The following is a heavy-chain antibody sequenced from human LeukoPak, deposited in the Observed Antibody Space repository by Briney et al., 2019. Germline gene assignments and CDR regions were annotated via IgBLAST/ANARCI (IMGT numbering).Heavy chain of an antibody. CDR2: ISYDGSNK. V-gene: IGHV3-30-3*01. Sequence: PGGSLRLSCAASGFTFSSFWMHWVRQAPGKGLEWVAVISYDGSNKYYADSVKGRFTFSRDNSKNTMYLQMNSLRPEDTAVYYCASVGKRQQLLGNWFDPWGQGTLVTVSP. CDR3: ASVGKRQQLLGNWFDP. CDR1: GFTFSSFW. J-gene: IGHJ5*02. D-gene: IGHD6-13*01.